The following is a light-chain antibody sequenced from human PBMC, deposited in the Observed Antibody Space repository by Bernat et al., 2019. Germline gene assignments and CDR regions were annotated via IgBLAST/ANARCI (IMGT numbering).Light chain of an antibody. Sequence: DVVMTQSSLSLLVTLGQPASISCRSSQSLVHTDGNTYLNWFHQRPGQPPRRLIHKVSNRDSGIPDRFSGSGSGTYFTLEISRVEAEDAGLYYCMQGTHWPLWTFGQGTKVEIE. CDR1: QSLVHTDGNTY. CDR3: MQGTHWPLWT. CDR2: KVS. J-gene: IGKJ1*01. V-gene: IGKV2-30*02.